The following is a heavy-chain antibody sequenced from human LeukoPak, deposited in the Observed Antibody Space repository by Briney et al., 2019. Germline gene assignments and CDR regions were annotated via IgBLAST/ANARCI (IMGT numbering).Heavy chain of an antibody. CDR2: LSHAGNT. J-gene: IGHJ4*02. V-gene: IGHV4-39*01. CDR3: ARHNAPRRVGFDF. D-gene: IGHD2-2*01. CDR1: GDSVRNDFYY. Sequence: PSETLSLTCSVSGDSVRNDFYYWGWIRQPPGKGLEWVARLSHAGNTWYNPSLESRLSISVDTSKNQFSLKFSSVTAADTALYWCARHNAPRRVGFDFWGQGILVTVSS.